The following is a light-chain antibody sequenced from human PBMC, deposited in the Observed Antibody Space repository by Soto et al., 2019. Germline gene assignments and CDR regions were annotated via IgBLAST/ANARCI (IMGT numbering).Light chain of an antibody. V-gene: IGKV1-5*03. Sequence: IQITQAPSTGCASLGASVTITGRAAQSINTWLAWYQQKPGQAPKLLILKASSLATGVPSRFSGSGSGTDFTLYISSLQSEDFATYYCQQSYKTQHTFGQGTKVDIK. J-gene: IGKJ2*01. CDR2: KAS. CDR1: QSINTW. CDR3: QQSYKTQHT.